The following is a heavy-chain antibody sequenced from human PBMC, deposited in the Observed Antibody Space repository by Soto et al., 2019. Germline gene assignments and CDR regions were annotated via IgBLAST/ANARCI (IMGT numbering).Heavy chain of an antibody. V-gene: IGHV3-48*01. CDR2: ISSSSSAK. CDR3: ARRLAPAGTCWFDP. CDR1: GFTFSSHS. J-gene: IGHJ5*02. Sequence: GGSLRLSCAASGFTFSSHSMNWVRQAPGKGLEWVSYISSSSSAKYYAGSVKGRFTISRDNAENSLYLQMNSLRVEDTAVYYCARRLAPAGTCWFDPWRQGTLVTVSS. D-gene: IGHD6-13*01.